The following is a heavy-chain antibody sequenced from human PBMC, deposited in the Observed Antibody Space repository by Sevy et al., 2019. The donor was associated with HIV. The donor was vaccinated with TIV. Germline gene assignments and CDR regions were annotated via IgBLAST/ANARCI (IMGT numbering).Heavy chain of an antibody. CDR1: GYTFTSYY. Sequence: ASVKVSCKASGYTFTSYYMHWVRQAPGQGLEWMGIINPSGGSTSYAQKFQGRVTMTRDTSTSTVYMELSSLRSEDTAVYYCASRDSHRITIFGMAHEGYYYYGMDVWGQGTTVTVSS. CDR2: INPSGGST. V-gene: IGHV1-46*01. J-gene: IGHJ6*02. D-gene: IGHD3-3*01. CDR3: ASRDSHRITIFGMAHEGYYYYGMDV.